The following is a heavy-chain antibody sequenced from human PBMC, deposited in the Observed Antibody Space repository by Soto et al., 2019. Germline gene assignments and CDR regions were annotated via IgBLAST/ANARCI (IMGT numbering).Heavy chain of an antibody. CDR1: GFTFSSYS. CDR3: ARDNYYDSSGYINWFDP. CDR2: ISSSSSYI. D-gene: IGHD3-22*01. J-gene: IGHJ5*02. Sequence: EVQLVESGGGLVKPEGSLRLSCAASGFTFSSYSMNWVRQAPGKGLEWVSSISSSSSYIYYADSVKGRFTISRDNAKNSLYLQMNSLRAEDTAVYYCARDNYYDSSGYINWFDPWGQGTLVTVSS. V-gene: IGHV3-21*01.